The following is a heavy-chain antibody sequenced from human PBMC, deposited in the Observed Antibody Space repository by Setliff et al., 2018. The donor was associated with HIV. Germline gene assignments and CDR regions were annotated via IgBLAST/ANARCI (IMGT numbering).Heavy chain of an antibody. Sequence: GGSLRLSCAASGFTFSSYEMDWFRQAPGKGLEWVSYISGTGTTVSYADSVRGRFIISRDSVRNVMYLHIKSLRVEDTALYYCARDPRRLSYWGQGTLVTVSS. CDR1: GFTFSSYE. D-gene: IGHD2-21*01. J-gene: IGHJ4*02. CDR3: ARDPRRLSY. V-gene: IGHV3-48*03. CDR2: ISGTGTTV.